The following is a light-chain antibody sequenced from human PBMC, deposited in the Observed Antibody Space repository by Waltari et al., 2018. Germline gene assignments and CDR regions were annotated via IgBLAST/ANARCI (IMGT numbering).Light chain of an antibody. Sequence: ELVLPQSPGTLSLSQGDRGPLSCRASQSVGRSLSWYQQKPGQAPRLLIYDASTRATGTPDRFRGGGSGTDFSLTISRLEPEDFAVYYCQMYVRLPVTFGQGTKVEI. CDR3: QMYVRLPVT. V-gene: IGKV3-20*01. J-gene: IGKJ1*01. CDR2: DAS. CDR1: QSVGRS.